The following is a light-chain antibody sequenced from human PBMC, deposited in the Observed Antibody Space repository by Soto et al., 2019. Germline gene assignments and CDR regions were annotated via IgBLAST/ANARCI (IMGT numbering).Light chain of an antibody. V-gene: IGLV3-21*02. J-gene: IGLJ2*01. Sequence: SYVLTQPPSVSVAPGQPARITCGGVDIESHSVHWYQQKTGQAPVLVVYAGSDRPSGIPERFSGSNPRSNSADGATLTITRGEAGDEADYDCQLWDSTSAHVVFGGGTKLTVL. CDR2: AGS. CDR3: QLWDSTSAHVV. CDR1: DIESHS.